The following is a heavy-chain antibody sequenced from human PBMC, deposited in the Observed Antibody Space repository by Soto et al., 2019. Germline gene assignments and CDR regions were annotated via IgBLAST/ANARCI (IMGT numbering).Heavy chain of an antibody. CDR2: IYATGTT. D-gene: IGHD1-1*01. CDR1: GASIRGFY. CDR3: VRDGTKTLRDWFDP. V-gene: IGHV4-4*07. Sequence: PSETLSPTCTVSGASIRGFYWPWIRKSAGKGLEWIGRIYATGTTDYNPSLKSRVMMSVDTSKKQFSLKLRSVTAADTAVYYCVRDGTKTLRDWFDPWGQGISVTVSS. J-gene: IGHJ5*02.